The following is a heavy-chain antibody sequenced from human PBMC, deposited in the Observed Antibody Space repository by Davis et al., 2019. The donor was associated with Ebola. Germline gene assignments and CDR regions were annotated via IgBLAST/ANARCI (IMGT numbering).Heavy chain of an antibody. D-gene: IGHD5-24*01. CDR1: GGTFSSYT. V-gene: IGHV1-69*04. J-gene: IGHJ4*02. Sequence: SVKVSCKASGGTFSSYTISWVRQAPGQGLDWMGRIIPILGITNYAQKFQGRVTITADKSTSTAYMELSSLRSEDTAVYYCAREGDGYNYYVWYFDYWGQGTLVTVSS. CDR3: AREGDGYNYYVWYFDY. CDR2: IIPILGIT.